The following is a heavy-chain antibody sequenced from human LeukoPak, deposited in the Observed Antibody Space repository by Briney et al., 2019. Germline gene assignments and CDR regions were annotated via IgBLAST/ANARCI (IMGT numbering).Heavy chain of an antibody. CDR2: IYTSGST. J-gene: IGHJ5*01. V-gene: IGHV4-4*09. CDR1: GGSISSYY. D-gene: IGHD6-13*01. CDR3: ARQGFGSSWFDS. Sequence: SETLSLTCTVSGGSISSYYWSWIRQPPGKGPEWIGYIYTSGSTNYNPSLKSRVTISVDTSKNQFSLKLSSVTAADTAVYYCARQGFGSSWFDSWGQGTLVTVSS.